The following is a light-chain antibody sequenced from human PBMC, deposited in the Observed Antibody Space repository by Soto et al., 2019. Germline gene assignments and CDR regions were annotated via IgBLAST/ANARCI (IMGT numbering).Light chain of an antibody. CDR2: DVS. V-gene: IGKV3-15*01. CDR1: QGVTTY. Sequence: DIVMTQSPATLSVSPRERAALSGRAGQGVTTYFTWYQQKSGQSPRLLIYDVSIRATGVPARFSATGSETDFTLTISGLQSEDSAVYFCQQYNNWPFSFGQGTRLEIK. J-gene: IGKJ5*01. CDR3: QQYNNWPFS.